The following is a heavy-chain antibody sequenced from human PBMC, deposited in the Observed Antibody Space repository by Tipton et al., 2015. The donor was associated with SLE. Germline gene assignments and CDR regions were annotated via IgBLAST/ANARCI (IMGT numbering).Heavy chain of an antibody. Sequence: TLSLTCTVSGGSISSHYWSWIRQSPGKGLEWIGYIYDTGSTHYNPSLKRRVTISVATSKNQFSLKLSSVTAADTAVYYCAREVGATSGFDYWGQGTLVTVSS. CDR1: GGSISSHY. CDR2: IYDTGST. J-gene: IGHJ4*02. V-gene: IGHV4-59*11. D-gene: IGHD1-26*01. CDR3: AREVGATSGFDY.